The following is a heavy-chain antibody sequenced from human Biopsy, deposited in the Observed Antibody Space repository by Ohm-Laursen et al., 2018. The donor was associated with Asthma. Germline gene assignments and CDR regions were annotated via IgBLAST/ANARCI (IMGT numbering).Heavy chain of an antibody. D-gene: IGHD3-10*01. Sequence: DTLSLTCTVSGGSVSSGSYYWSWIRQPPGKGLEWIGYIYYSGSTNYNPSLKSRVTISVDTSKNQFSLKLSSVTAADTAVYYCARERAGYYGSGSYLGYWGQGTLVTVSS. CDR2: IYYSGST. CDR3: ARERAGYYGSGSYLGY. V-gene: IGHV4-61*01. J-gene: IGHJ4*02. CDR1: GGSVSSGSYY.